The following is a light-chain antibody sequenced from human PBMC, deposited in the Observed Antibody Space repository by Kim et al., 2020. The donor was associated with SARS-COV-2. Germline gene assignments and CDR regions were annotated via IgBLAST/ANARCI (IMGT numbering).Light chain of an antibody. CDR1: QSLLHSNGYNY. J-gene: IGKJ5*01. CDR2: LGS. V-gene: IGKV2-28*01. Sequence: DIVMTQSPLSLPVTPGEPASISCRSSQSLLHSNGYNYLDWYLQKPGQSPQLLIYLGSNRASGVPVRFSGSGSGTDFTLKISRVEAEDVGVYYCMQALQTRITFGQGTRLEIK. CDR3: MQALQTRIT.